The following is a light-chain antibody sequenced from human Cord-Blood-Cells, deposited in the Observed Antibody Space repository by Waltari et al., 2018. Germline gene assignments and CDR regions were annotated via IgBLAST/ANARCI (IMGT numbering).Light chain of an antibody. CDR1: QSISSW. V-gene: IGKV1-5*03. Sequence: HMTHSPATLSAYVGGGFTITCRAIQSISSWLSWYQQKPGKAPKLLIYKASRLESGVPSRFSGSGAGTEFTLTISRLQPDDFATYYCQQYNSYPYTFGQGTKLEIK. CDR3: QQYNSYPYT. CDR2: KAS. J-gene: IGKJ2*01.